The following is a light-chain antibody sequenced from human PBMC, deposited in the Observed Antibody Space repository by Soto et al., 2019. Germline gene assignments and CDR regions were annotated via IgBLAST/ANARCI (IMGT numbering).Light chain of an antibody. CDR1: SSDVGAYNY. CDR3: SSYTSYNTLVL. J-gene: IGLJ2*01. Sequence: QSALTQPASVSGSPGQSITISCTGTSSDVGAYNYVSWYQQHPGKAPKLMIYDVSNRPSGFSNRFSGSKSGNTASLTISGLQPEDEADYYCSSYTSYNTLVLFGGGTKVTVL. CDR2: DVS. V-gene: IGLV2-14*01.